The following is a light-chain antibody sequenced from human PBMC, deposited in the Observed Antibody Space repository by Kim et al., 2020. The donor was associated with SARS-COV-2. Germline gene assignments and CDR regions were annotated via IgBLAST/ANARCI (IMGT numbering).Light chain of an antibody. J-gene: IGKJ4*01. CDR2: DTS. CDR3: QQRSNWPLT. CDR1: HTVGGF. V-gene: IGKV3-11*01. Sequence: LSQGERAALSCRARHTVGGFLAWYQHKPGQAPRLLIYDTSNRATGIPARFSGSMSGTDFTLTISSLEPEDFAVYYCQQRSNWPLTFGGGTKVDIK.